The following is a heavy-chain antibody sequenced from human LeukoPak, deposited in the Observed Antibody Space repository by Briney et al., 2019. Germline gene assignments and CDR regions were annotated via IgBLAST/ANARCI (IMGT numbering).Heavy chain of an antibody. V-gene: IGHV4-34*01. CDR2: INHSGST. CDR1: GGSFSGYY. J-gene: IGHJ6*03. Sequence: PSETLSLTCAVYGGSFSGYYWSWIRQPPGKGLEWIGEINHSGSTNYNPSPKSRVTISVDTSKNQFSLKLNSVTAADTAVYYCARGRYSSSWYPAYYYYYYMDVWGKGTTVTVSS. CDR3: ARGRYSSSWYPAYYYYYYMDV. D-gene: IGHD6-13*01.